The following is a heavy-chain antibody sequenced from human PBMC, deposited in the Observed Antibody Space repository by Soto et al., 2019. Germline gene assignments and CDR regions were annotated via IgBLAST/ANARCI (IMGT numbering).Heavy chain of an antibody. V-gene: IGHV1-69*13. Sequence: VASVKVSCKASGGTFSSYAISWVRQAPGQGLEWMGGIIPIFGTANYAQKFQGRVTITADESTSTAYMELSSLRSEDTAVYYCAAWTPRGIAVAGATAFDYWGQGTLVTVSS. J-gene: IGHJ4*02. CDR3: AAWTPRGIAVAGATAFDY. CDR1: GGTFSSYA. D-gene: IGHD6-19*01. CDR2: IIPIFGTA.